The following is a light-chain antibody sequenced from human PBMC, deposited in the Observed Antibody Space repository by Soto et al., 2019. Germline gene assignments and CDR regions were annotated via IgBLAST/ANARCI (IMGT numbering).Light chain of an antibody. V-gene: IGLV2-23*01. CDR1: SNDVGTYSF. CDR3: CSYAGSNTYV. Sequence: QSALTQPASVSGSPGQSLTISCTGTSNDVGTYSFVSWYQQHPGKAPKLLIYEANKRPSGVSNRFSGSKSGNTASLTISGLQTEDEADYYCCSYAGSNTYVCGTGTKLTVL. CDR2: EAN. J-gene: IGLJ1*01.